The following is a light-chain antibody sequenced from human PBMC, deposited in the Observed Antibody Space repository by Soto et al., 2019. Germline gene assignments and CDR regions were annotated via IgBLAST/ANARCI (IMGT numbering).Light chain of an antibody. Sequence: EIVMTQSPATLSVSPGERATLSCRASQTVSSNLAWYQQKPGQAPRLLIYGASTRATDIPAKCSGSGSGTEFTLTISSLQSEDFAVFYCQQYHIWPLTFGGRTKVEIK. CDR1: QTVSSN. CDR3: QQYHIWPLT. V-gene: IGKV3-15*01. CDR2: GAS. J-gene: IGKJ4*01.